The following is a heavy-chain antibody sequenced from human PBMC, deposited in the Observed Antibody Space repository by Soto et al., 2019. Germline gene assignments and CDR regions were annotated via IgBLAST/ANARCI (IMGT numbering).Heavy chain of an antibody. CDR2: ISSDGNSQ. CDR3: AKDTPGTVSR. D-gene: IGHD3-10*01. CDR1: GFTFSHSG. V-gene: IGHV3-30*18. Sequence: QVQLVESGGGVVQPGRSLRLSCAASGFTFSHSGFHWVRQAHGKGLEWVIFISSDGNSQYYGDSVKCRFTISRDNSRNTLYLQMNSLRPDDTAVYYCAKDTPGTVSRWGQGTLVTVSS. J-gene: IGHJ4*02.